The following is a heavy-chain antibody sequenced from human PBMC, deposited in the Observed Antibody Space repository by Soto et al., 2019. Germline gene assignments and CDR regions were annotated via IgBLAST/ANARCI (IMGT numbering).Heavy chain of an antibody. CDR2: IYYSGST. D-gene: IGHD3-9*01. Sequence: QVQLQQSGPGLVKPSQTLSLTCTVSGGSISSGDYYWSWVRQPPGKGLEWIGYIYYSGSTYYNPSLKRLVTIAVDTSKNQFSLKLSSVTAADTAVYFCASLYDNTVYLHGFDIWGQGTMVTVFS. CDR3: ASLYDNTVYLHGFDI. CDR1: GGSISSGDYY. V-gene: IGHV4-30-4*01. J-gene: IGHJ3*02.